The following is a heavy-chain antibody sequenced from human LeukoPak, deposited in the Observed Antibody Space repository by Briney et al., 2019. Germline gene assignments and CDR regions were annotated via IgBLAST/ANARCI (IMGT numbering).Heavy chain of an antibody. J-gene: IGHJ4*02. V-gene: IGHV3-30*02. CDR1: GFTFSSYG. CDR3: ANIVLMVYAISEDY. Sequence: GGSLRLSCAAAGFTFSSYGMHWVRQAPGKGLEWVAFTRYDGSNKYYADSVKGRFTISRDNSKNTLYLQMNSLRAEDTAVYYCANIVLMVYAISEDYWGQGTLVTVSS. CDR2: TRYDGSNK. D-gene: IGHD2-8*01.